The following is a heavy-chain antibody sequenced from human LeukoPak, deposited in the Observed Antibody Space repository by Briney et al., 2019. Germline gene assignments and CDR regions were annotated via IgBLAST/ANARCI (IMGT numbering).Heavy chain of an antibody. Sequence: PSETLSLTCTVSGGSVSSGSYYWSWIRQPPGKGLEWIGYIYYSGSTNYNPSLKSRVTISVDTPKNQFSLKLSSVTAADTAVYYCASVYYDFWSGLDYWGQGTLVTVSS. CDR3: ASVYYDFWSGLDY. V-gene: IGHV4-61*01. J-gene: IGHJ4*02. D-gene: IGHD3-3*01. CDR1: GGSVSSGSYY. CDR2: IYYSGST.